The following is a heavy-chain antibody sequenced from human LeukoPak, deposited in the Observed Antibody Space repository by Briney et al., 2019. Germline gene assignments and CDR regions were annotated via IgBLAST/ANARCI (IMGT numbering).Heavy chain of an antibody. Sequence: GGSLRLSCAASGFTFSSYAMSWVRQAPGKGLEWVSAISGSGGSTYYADSVKGRFTISRDNSKNTLYLQMNSLRAEDTAVYYCAKGLGVYCGGDCYREEDDAFDIWGQGTMVTVSS. CDR1: GFTFSSYA. J-gene: IGHJ3*02. CDR3: AKGLGVYCGGDCYREEDDAFDI. D-gene: IGHD2-21*02. V-gene: IGHV3-23*01. CDR2: ISGSGGST.